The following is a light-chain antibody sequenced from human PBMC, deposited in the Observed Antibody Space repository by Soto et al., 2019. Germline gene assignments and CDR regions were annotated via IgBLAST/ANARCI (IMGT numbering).Light chain of an antibody. V-gene: IGKV1-39*01. Sequence: DIQVTQSPSSLSASVGDRVTITCRASQSISSYLNWYQQKPGQAPKLLIYAASSLQSGVPSRFSGSGSGTHFTLTISSLQPEDFATYYCQQANTFPLTFGQGTRLEIK. CDR2: AAS. CDR1: QSISSY. CDR3: QQANTFPLT. J-gene: IGKJ5*01.